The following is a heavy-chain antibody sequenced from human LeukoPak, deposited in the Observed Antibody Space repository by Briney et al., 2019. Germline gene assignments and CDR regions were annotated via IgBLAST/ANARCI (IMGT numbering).Heavy chain of an antibody. D-gene: IGHD3-10*01. V-gene: IGHV1-18*01. CDR3: ARDAKYYGSGRQINWFDP. J-gene: IGHJ5*02. CDR2: ISAYNGNT. CDR1: GYTLTSYG. Sequence: ASVKVSCKASGYTLTSYGISWLRQAPGQRLEWMGWISAYNGNTNYAQKLQGRVTMTTDTSTSTVYMELRSLRSDDTAVYYCARDAKYYGSGRQINWFDPWGQGTLVTVSS.